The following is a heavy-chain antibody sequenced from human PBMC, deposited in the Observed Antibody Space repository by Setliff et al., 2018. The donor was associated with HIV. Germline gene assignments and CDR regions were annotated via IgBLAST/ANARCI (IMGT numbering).Heavy chain of an antibody. Sequence: ASVKVSCKASGYTFTSYYMHWVRQAPGQGLEWMGIINPSGGSTSYAQKFQGRVTMTRDTSTSTVYMELSSLRSEDTAVYYCAKVEYYYDSSGYYYDYWGQGTLVTVSS. J-gene: IGHJ4*02. D-gene: IGHD3-22*01. CDR1: GYTFTSYY. CDR2: INPSGGST. V-gene: IGHV1-46*01. CDR3: AKVEYYYDSSGYYYDY.